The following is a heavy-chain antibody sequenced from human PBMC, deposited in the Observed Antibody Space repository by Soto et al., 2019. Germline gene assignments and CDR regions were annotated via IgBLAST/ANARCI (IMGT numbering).Heavy chain of an antibody. CDR3: AKDREDTAMVY. D-gene: IGHD5-18*01. CDR1: GSTFTRYS. J-gene: IGHJ4*02. Sequence: GGSRRLSCAVSGSTFTRYSMNWVRQAQGKWLEWVSSISRPTNYIYYGDSMKGRFTISRDNSKNTLYLQMNSLRAEDTAVYYCAKDREDTAMVYWGQGTLVTVSS. V-gene: IGHV3-21*01. CDR2: ISRPTNYI.